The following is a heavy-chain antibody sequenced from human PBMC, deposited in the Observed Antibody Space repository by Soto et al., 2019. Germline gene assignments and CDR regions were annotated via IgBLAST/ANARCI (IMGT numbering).Heavy chain of an antibody. CDR2: IGIGSSTK. Sequence: GGSLRLSCAASGFTFRNYGMNLVRQAPGKGLEWVSYIGIGSSTKYYADSVKGRFTISRDNAKNSLYLQMNSLRAEDTAVYYCARDQLYYNDISGRPLNAFDVWGQGTMVTVSS. V-gene: IGHV3-48*01. D-gene: IGHD3-22*01. CDR3: ARDQLYYNDISGRPLNAFDV. J-gene: IGHJ3*01. CDR1: GFTFRNYG.